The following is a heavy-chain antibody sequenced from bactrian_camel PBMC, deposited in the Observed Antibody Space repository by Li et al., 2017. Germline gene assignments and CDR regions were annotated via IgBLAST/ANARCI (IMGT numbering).Heavy chain of an antibody. CDR1: GFARNSYC. V-gene: IGHV3S1*01. J-gene: IGHJ4*01. CDR3: ANGPGSGGYCSTNEEKYVR. D-gene: IGHD2*01. CDR2: IDNTGSK. Sequence: VQLVESGGDSVQAGGSLRLSCVAYGFARNSYCKAWFRQVPGKPREGVAAIDNTGSKIYADSVKGRFTISKDNDRNTLYLQMNGLKLEDAAIYYCANGPGSGGYCSTNEEKYVRWGQGTQVTVS.